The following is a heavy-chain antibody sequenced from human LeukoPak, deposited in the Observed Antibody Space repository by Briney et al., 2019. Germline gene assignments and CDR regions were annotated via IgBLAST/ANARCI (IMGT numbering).Heavy chain of an antibody. V-gene: IGHV3-23*01. D-gene: IGHD6-19*01. J-gene: IGHJ4*02. CDR2: ISTSGYST. Sequence: PGGSLRLSCAASGFTFSSYAMSWVRQAPGKGLEWVSSISTSGYSTYYADSVKGRFTISRDNSKSTLFLQMNSLRAEDTAVYYCAKDPGYSSGWYYFDSWGQGTLVTVSS. CDR1: GFTFSSYA. CDR3: AKDPGYSSGWYYFDS.